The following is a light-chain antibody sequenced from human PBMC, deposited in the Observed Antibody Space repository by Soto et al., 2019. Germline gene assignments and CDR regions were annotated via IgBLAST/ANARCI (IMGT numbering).Light chain of an antibody. J-gene: IGKJ4*01. Sequence: EIVMTQSPATLSVSPGERATLSCRASQSVNSNLAWYRQKPGQAPRLLISDASTRATGVPARFSGIGSGTAFTRTISSLQSEDSGIYYCQQYNFWPPLTFGGGTKVEIK. CDR3: QQYNFWPPLT. CDR2: DAS. CDR1: QSVNSN. V-gene: IGKV3-15*01.